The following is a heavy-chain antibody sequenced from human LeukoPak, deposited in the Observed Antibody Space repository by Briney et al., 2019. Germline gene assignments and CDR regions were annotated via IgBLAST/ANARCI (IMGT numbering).Heavy chain of an antibody. Sequence: SETLSLTCTVSNYSINSGSYWGWIRQPPGKGLEWIGSVYHSGSTHYNPSLKSRVSISVDTSKNQFSLRLTSLTAADTAVYYCARDLLGEMATESPAGYWGQGTLVTVSS. D-gene: IGHD5-24*01. J-gene: IGHJ4*02. CDR1: NYSINSGSY. V-gene: IGHV4-38-2*02. CDR3: ARDLLGEMATESPAGY. CDR2: VYHSGST.